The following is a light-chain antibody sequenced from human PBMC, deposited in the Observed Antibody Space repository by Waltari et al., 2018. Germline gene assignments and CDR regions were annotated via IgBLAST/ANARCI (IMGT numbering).Light chain of an antibody. CDR2: GGT. V-gene: IGKV1-39*01. Sequence: DIQMTQSPSSLSASVGDTVTVTCRASQNIRTHLNWYQQKPATAPKLLIYGGTTLQRGVPSRFSGSASGTDFTLTVSNLQPDDFAIYFCQQSYSTLSWTFGQGTKVEMK. CDR1: QNIRTH. J-gene: IGKJ1*01. CDR3: QQSYSTLSWT.